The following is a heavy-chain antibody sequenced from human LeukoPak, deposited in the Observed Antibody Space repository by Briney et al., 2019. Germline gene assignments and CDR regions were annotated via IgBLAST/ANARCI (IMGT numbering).Heavy chain of an antibody. V-gene: IGHV1-18*01. CDR3: ARRGGGDLFGQWVNYYYYMDV. CDR2: ISAYNGNT. D-gene: IGHD2-21*01. Sequence: ASVKVSCKASGYTFTSYGISWVRQAPGQGLEWMGWISAYNGNTNYAQKLQGRVTMTTDTPTSTAYMELRSLRSDDTAVYYCARRGGGDLFGQWVNYYYYMDVWGKGTTVTVSS. J-gene: IGHJ6*03. CDR1: GYTFTSYG.